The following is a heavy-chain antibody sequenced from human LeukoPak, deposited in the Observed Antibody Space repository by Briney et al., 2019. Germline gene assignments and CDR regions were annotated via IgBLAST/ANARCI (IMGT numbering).Heavy chain of an antibody. J-gene: IGHJ4*02. CDR3: ARVVAYYDTSGYYAPYFDY. Sequence: GGSLRLSCAASGFTFSDYYMSWIRQAPGKGLEWVSYISSSGSTIHYADSVKGRFTISRDNAKNSLYLQMNSLRAEDTAVYYCARVVAYYDTSGYYAPYFDYWGQGTLVTVSS. V-gene: IGHV3-11*01. CDR2: ISSSGSTI. D-gene: IGHD3-22*01. CDR1: GFTFSDYY.